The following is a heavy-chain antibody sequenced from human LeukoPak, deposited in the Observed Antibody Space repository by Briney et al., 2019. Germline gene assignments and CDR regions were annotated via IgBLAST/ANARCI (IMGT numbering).Heavy chain of an antibody. J-gene: IGHJ4*02. V-gene: IGHV3-21*01. D-gene: IGHD2-21*02. CDR1: GFTFSSYS. CDR3: AKDFEAYCRGDCSSYFDY. Sequence: GGSLRLSCAASGFTFSSYSMNWVRQAPGKGLEWVSSISSSSSYIYYADSVKGRFTISRDNAKNSLYLQMNSLRAEDTAVYYCAKDFEAYCRGDCSSYFDYWGQGNLVTVSS. CDR2: ISSSSSYI.